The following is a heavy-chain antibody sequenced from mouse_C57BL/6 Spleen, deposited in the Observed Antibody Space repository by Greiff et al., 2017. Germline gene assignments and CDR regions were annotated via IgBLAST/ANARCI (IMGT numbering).Heavy chain of an antibody. CDR1: GYTFTSYW. CDR2: IHPNSGNT. CDR3: ARHDDDGYYFDY. V-gene: IGHV1-64*01. Sequence: QVQLQQPGAELVKPGASVKLSCKASGYTFTSYWMHWVKQRPGQGLEWIGMIHPNSGNTNYNEKFKSKATLTVDKSSSTVYMQLSSLTSEDSAVYYCARHDDDGYYFDYWGQGTTLTVSS. D-gene: IGHD2-4*01. J-gene: IGHJ2*01.